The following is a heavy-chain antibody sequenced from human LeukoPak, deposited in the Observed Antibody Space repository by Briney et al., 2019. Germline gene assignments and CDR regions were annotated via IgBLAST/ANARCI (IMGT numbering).Heavy chain of an antibody. J-gene: IGHJ4*02. V-gene: IGHV4-34*01. CDR1: GGSFSGYY. CDR2: INHSGST. Sequence: PSEALSLTCAVYGGSFSGYYWSWIRQPPGKGLEWIGEINHSGSTNYNPSLKSRVTISVDTSKNQFSLKLSSVTAADTAVYYCASQKAGAGPPSPDFPDYWGQGTLVTVSS. D-gene: IGHD6-13*01. CDR3: ASQKAGAGPPSPDFPDY.